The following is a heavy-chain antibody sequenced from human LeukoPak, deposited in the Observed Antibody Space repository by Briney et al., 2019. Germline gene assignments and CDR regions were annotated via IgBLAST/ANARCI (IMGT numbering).Heavy chain of an antibody. CDR1: GGSISSSSYY. CDR3: ARRAKWDWYFDY. D-gene: IGHD1-26*01. Sequence: SETLSLTCTVSGGSISSSSYYWGWIRQPPGKGLEWIGSIYYSGSTYYNPSLKSRVTISVDTSKNQFSLKVSSVTAADTAVYYCARRAKWDWYFDYWGQGTLVTVSS. V-gene: IGHV4-39*07. J-gene: IGHJ4*02. CDR2: IYYSGST.